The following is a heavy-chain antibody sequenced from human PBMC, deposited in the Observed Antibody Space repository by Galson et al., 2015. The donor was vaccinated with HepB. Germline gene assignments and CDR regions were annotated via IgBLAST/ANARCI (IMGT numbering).Heavy chain of an antibody. CDR1: GFTFSNAW. CDR2: IKSKTDGGTT. CDR3: TKEKRYPYYGLDV. Sequence: SLRLSCAASGFTFSNAWMTWVRQAPGKVLEWVGRIKSKTDGGTTDYAAPVIGRFTIPRDDSKNTLYLQMSSLKTEDTGVYYCTKEKRYPYYGLDVWGQGTTVTVSS. J-gene: IGHJ6*02. V-gene: IGHV3-15*01. D-gene: IGHD2-2*01.